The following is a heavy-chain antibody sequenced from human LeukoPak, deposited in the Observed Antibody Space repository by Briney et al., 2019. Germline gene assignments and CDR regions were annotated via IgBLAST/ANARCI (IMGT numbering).Heavy chain of an antibody. V-gene: IGHV3-64*01. CDR3: AKDRYYGSGSTFDY. Sequence: GGSLRLSCAASGFTFSSYAMHWVRQAPGKGLEYVSAISSNGGSTYYANSVKGRFTISRDNSKNTLYLQMNSLRAEDTAVYYCAKDRYYGSGSTFDYWGQGTLVTVSS. J-gene: IGHJ4*02. CDR1: GFTFSSYA. CDR2: ISSNGGST. D-gene: IGHD3-10*01.